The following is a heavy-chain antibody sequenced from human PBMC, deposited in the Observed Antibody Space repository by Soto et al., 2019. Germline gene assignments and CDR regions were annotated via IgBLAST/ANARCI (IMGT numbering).Heavy chain of an antibody. J-gene: IGHJ5*02. CDR1: GGSISSYY. V-gene: IGHV4-59*01. CDR3: ARVRAYYDILTGYSSSNWFDP. Sequence: PSETLSLTCTVSGGSISSYYWSWIRQPPGKGLVWIGYIYYSGSTNYNPSLKSRVTISVDTSKNQFSLKLSSVTAADTAVYYCARVRAYYDILTGYSSSNWFDPWGQGTLVTVS. CDR2: IYYSGST. D-gene: IGHD3-9*01.